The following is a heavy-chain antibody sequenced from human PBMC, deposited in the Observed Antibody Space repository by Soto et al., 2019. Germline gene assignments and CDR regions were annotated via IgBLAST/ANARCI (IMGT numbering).Heavy chain of an antibody. Sequence: PGGSLRLSCAASGFTFSSYAMSWVRQAPGKGLEWVSAISGSGGSTYYADSVKGRFTISRDNSKNTLYLQMNSLRAEDTAVYYCAAGYYYDSSGLPQSLYYGMDVWGQGTTVTVSS. V-gene: IGHV3-23*01. CDR1: GFTFSSYA. CDR3: AAGYYYDSSGLPQSLYYGMDV. J-gene: IGHJ6*02. D-gene: IGHD3-22*01. CDR2: ISGSGGST.